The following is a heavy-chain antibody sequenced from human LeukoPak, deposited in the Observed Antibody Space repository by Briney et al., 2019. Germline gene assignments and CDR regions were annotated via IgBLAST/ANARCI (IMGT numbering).Heavy chain of an antibody. V-gene: IGHV4-30-2*01. CDR1: GDSITSYY. CDR3: VREDPMYGWLDP. J-gene: IGHJ5*02. D-gene: IGHD2-8*01. Sequence: SETLSLTCTVSGDSITSYYWSWVRQPPGKGLEWIGYIHHSGSTFYNPSLNSRVTISVDRSKNQFSLRLRSVTAADTAVYYCVREDPMYGWLDPWGQGTLVSVSS. CDR2: IHHSGST.